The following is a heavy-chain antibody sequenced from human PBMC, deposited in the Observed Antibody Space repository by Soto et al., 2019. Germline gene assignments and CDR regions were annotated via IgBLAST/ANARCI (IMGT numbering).Heavy chain of an antibody. V-gene: IGHV3-15*07. CDR1: GFTFSNAW. J-gene: IGHJ6*02. D-gene: IGHD2-2*01. CDR3: TTGKRVKCATTGCYGDYYYAMDV. CDR2: VKGKTDGGTT. Sequence: PGGSLRLSCAASGFTFSNAWMNWVRQAPGKGLEWVGHVKGKTDGGTTDYAAPVKGRFTISRDDSKNTLYLQMNSLKTEDTAVYYRTTGKRVKCATTGCYGDYYYAMDVWGHGTTVTVSS.